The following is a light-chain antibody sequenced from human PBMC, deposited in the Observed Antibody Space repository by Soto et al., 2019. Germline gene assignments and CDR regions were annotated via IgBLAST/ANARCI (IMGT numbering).Light chain of an antibody. CDR2: FAS. CDR1: QSISSY. J-gene: IGKJ2*01. V-gene: IGKV1-39*01. CDR3: QQAYSTPYT. Sequence: DIQMNQSPSSLSASVGDRVTITCRASQSISSYLNWYQHKPGRAPKVLIYFASSLQSEVPSRFSGSGSGTDFTLTIRSLQPEDFATYYGQQAYSTPYTFGQGTKLEIK.